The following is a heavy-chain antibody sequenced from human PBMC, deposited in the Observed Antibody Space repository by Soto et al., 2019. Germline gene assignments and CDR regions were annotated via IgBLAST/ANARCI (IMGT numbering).Heavy chain of an antibody. CDR3: ARTVRLFDY. CDR1: GFTFTDYY. D-gene: IGHD6-6*01. J-gene: IGHJ4*02. Sequence: QVQLVESGGGLVNPGGSLRLSCAASGFTFTDYYMSWIRQAPGKGLECLSYISPSGSDIAYADSVRGRFTISRDNARNSLYLQMNSLRGDDTAVYYCARTVRLFDYWGQGTLVTVSS. V-gene: IGHV3-11*01. CDR2: ISPSGSDI.